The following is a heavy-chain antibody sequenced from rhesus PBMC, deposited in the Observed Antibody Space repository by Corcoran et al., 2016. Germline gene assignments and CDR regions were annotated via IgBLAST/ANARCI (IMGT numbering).Heavy chain of an antibody. Sequence: EVQLVQSGAEVKKPGASVKISCKASGYTFTDYYLHWVRQAPGKGLEWMGRVDPEDGEAIHAQKFQGRSPITADTSTDTAYMELSSLRSEDTAVYYCATESGRMNWGQGVLVTVSS. CDR3: ATESGRMN. D-gene: IGHD2-39*01. CDR1: GYTFTDYY. V-gene: IGHV1-111*02. CDR2: VDPEDGEA. J-gene: IGHJ4*01.